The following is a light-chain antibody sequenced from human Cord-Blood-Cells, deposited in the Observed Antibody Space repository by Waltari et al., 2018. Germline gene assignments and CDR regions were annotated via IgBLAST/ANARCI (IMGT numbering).Light chain of an antibody. V-gene: IGLV2-14*01. CDR1: SSDVGGYNY. CDR2: DVS. Sequence: QSALTQHASVSGSPGQSIPISCTGTSSDVGGYNYVPWYQQHPGKAPKLMIYDVSNRPSGVSNRFSGSKSGNTASLTISGLQAEDEADYYCSSYTSSSTEVFGGGTKLTVL. J-gene: IGLJ3*02. CDR3: SSYTSSSTEV.